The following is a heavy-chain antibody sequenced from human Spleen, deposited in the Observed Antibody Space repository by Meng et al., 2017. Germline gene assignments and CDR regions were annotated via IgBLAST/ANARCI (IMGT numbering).Heavy chain of an antibody. CDR3: VREGRYSRLNWFDP. V-gene: IGHV4-31*03. Sequence: QSQLQASGPGLVKPSETLSLTCTVSGGSISSGGYYWSWIRQHPGKGLEWIGYIYYSGSTYYNPSLKSRVTISVDTSKNQFSLKLSSVTAADTAVYYCVREGRYSRLNWFDPWGQGTPVTVSS. J-gene: IGHJ5*02. CDR1: GGSISSGGYY. D-gene: IGHD6-13*01. CDR2: IYYSGST.